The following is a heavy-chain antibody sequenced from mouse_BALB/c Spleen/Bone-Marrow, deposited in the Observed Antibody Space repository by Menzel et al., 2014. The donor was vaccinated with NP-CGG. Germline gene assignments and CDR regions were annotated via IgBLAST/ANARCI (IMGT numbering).Heavy chain of an antibody. Sequence: VKLMESGAELVRPGASVKISCKASGYTFTNYWLGWVKQRPGHGLEWIGDIYPGGGYTNYNEKFKGKATLTADTSSSTAYMQLSSLTSEDSAVYFCARRGTGVDYWGQGTTLTVPS. D-gene: IGHD4-1*01. J-gene: IGHJ2*01. V-gene: IGHV1-63*02. CDR3: ARRGTGVDY. CDR1: GYTFTNYW. CDR2: IYPGGGYT.